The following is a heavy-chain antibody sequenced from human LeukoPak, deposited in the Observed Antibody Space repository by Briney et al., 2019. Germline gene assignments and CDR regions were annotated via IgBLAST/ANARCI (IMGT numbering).Heavy chain of an antibody. CDR3: ARGLPVTTYYYYGMDV. Sequence: PGGSLRLSCAASEFTFSHYAMHWVRQAPGKGLEWVAVISYDGSNKYYADSVKGRFTISRDNSKNTLYLQTNSLRTDDTAVYYCARGLPVTTYYYYGMDVWGQGTTVTVSS. D-gene: IGHD4-17*01. CDR1: EFTFSHYA. V-gene: IGHV3-30-3*01. CDR2: ISYDGSNK. J-gene: IGHJ6*02.